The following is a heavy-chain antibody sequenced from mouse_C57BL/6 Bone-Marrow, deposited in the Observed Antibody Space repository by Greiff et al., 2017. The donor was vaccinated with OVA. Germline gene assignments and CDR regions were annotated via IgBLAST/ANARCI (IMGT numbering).Heavy chain of an antibody. D-gene: IGHD2-4*01. J-gene: IGHJ3*01. CDR2: IDPSDSYT. Sequence: QVQLQQPGAELVKPGASVKLSCKASGYTFTSYWMQWVKQRPGQGLEWIGEIDPSDSYTNYNQKFKGKATLTVDTSSSTAYMQLSSLTSEDSAVYYCARDYDDGPFAYWGQGTLVTVSA. V-gene: IGHV1-50*01. CDR3: ARDYDDGPFAY. CDR1: GYTFTSYW.